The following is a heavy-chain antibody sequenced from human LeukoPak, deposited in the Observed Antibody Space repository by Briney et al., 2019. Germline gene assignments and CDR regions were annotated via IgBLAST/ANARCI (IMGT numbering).Heavy chain of an antibody. CDR3: ARKGSDSSSFYFDY. Sequence: GGSLRLSCAASGFTVSSNYMSWVRQAPGKGLEWVSVIYSGGSTYYADSVKGRFTISRDNSKNTLYLQMNSLRAEDTAVYYCARKGSDSSSFYFDYWGQGTLVTVSS. V-gene: IGHV3-53*01. J-gene: IGHJ4*02. D-gene: IGHD6-6*01. CDR2: IYSGGST. CDR1: GFTVSSNY.